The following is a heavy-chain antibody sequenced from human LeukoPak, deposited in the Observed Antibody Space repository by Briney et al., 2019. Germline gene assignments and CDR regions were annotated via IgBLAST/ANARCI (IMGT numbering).Heavy chain of an antibody. V-gene: IGHV4-59*01. CDR1: GGSISSYY. CDR2: IYYSGST. D-gene: IGHD3-3*01. J-gene: IGHJ3*02. Sequence: TASETLSLTGTVSGGSISSYYWSWIRQPPGKGLEWIGYIYYSGSTNYNPSLKSRVTISVDTSKNQFSLKLSSVTAADTAVYYCARVLLSYDFWSGYYTHDAFDIRGQGTMVTVSS. CDR3: ARVLLSYDFWSGYYTHDAFDI.